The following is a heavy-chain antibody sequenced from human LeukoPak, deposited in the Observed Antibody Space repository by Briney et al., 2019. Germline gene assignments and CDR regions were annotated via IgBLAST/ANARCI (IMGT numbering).Heavy chain of an antibody. D-gene: IGHD6-13*01. J-gene: IGHJ5*02. CDR1: GYTFTSYY. CDR2: INPNSGGT. CDR3: ARVRLYSSSFNWFDP. V-gene: IGHV1-2*02. Sequence: ASVKVSCKASGYTFTSYYMHWVRQAPGQGLEWMGWINPNSGGTNYAQKFQGRVTMTRDTSISTAYMELSRLRSDDTAVYYCARVRLYSSSFNWFDPWGQGTLVTVSS.